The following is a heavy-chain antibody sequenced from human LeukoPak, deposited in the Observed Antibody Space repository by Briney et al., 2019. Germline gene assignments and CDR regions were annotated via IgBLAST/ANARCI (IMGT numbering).Heavy chain of an antibody. V-gene: IGHV1-3*01. D-gene: IGHD3-3*01. CDR2: INAGNGDT. Sequence: ASVKVSCKPSGYIFTTYPMHWVRQAPGQKLEWMGWINAGNGDTKYSQKFQGRVTITRDTSASTAYMELSSLRSEDTAVYYCARDRDRFTIFGAPIARFYYDMDVWGQGTTVTVSS. J-gene: IGHJ6*02. CDR1: GYIFTTYP. CDR3: ARDRDRFTIFGAPIARFYYDMDV.